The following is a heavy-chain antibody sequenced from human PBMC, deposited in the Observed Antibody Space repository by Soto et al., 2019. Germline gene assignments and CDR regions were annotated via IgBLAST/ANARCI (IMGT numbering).Heavy chain of an antibody. V-gene: IGHV3-23*01. CDR1: GFMFRNYA. D-gene: IGHD6-19*01. J-gene: IGHJ4*02. CDR2: VSGSGGTT. CDR3: AKRYSSGWYLFDY. Sequence: GGSLRLSCAASGFMFRNYAMSWVRQAPGKGLEWVSAVSGSGGTTYYADSVKGRFTISRDNSKNTLYLQMNSLRAEDTAVYYCAKRYSSGWYLFDYWGQGTLVTVSS.